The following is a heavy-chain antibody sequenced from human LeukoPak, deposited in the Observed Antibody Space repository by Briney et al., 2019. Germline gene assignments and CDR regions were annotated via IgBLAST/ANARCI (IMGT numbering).Heavy chain of an antibody. CDR1: GYTFTSYD. CDR3: ARCPWQRDGQGAYYFDY. CDR2: MNPNSGNT. V-gene: IGHV1-8*01. Sequence: GASVKVSCKASGYTFTSYDINWVRQATGQGLEWMGWMNPNSGNTGYAQKFQGRVTMTRNTSISTAYMELSSLRSEDTAVYYCARCPWQRDGQGAYYFDYWGQGTLVTVSS. J-gene: IGHJ4*02. D-gene: IGHD5-12*01.